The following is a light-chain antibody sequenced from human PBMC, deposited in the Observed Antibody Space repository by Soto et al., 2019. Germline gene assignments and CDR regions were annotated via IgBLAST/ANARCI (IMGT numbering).Light chain of an antibody. CDR1: QSVSGD. CDR2: GPS. J-gene: IGKJ5*01. Sequence: EMVLTQPPGTLSLSPGEGATLCCRASQSVSGDLAWYQQKPGQAPRLLIYGPSTRATGIPARFSGSGPGTEFTLSISGLQSEDFAIYFCQQYKNWPITFGQGTRLEIK. CDR3: QQYKNWPIT. V-gene: IGKV3-15*01.